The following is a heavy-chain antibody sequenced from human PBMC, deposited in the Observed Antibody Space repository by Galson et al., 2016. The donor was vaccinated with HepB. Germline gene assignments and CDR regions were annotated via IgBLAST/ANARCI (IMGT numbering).Heavy chain of an antibody. CDR2: ISSSSTYT. J-gene: IGHJ6*02. V-gene: IGHV3-21*01. CDR1: GFSFSNYN. CDR3: ARGGTVSAAPDSYRGGKYHYYGMDV. Sequence: SLRLSCAASGFSFSNYNMNWVRQAPGKGLEWVSSISSSSTYTYFSDSMTGRFVISRDNAKNSLYLQINSLRVEDTAVYYCARGGTVSAAPDSYRGGKYHYYGMDVWGQGTTVIVSS. D-gene: IGHD6-13*01.